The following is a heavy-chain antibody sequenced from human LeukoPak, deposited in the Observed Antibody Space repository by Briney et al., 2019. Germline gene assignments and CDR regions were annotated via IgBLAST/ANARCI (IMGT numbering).Heavy chain of an antibody. D-gene: IGHD6-19*01. Sequence: ASVKVSCKASGGTFSSYAISWVRQAPGQGLEWMGRIIPILGIANYAQKFQGRVTITADKSTSTAYMELSSLRSEDTAVYYCARDLHPGIAVAGPLPWGQGTLVTVSS. V-gene: IGHV1-69*04. CDR3: ARDLHPGIAVAGPLP. CDR1: GGTFSSYA. J-gene: IGHJ4*02. CDR2: IIPILGIA.